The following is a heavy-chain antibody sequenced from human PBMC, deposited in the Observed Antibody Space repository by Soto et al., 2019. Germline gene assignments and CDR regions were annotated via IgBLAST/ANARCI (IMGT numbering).Heavy chain of an antibody. CDR1: GDTISSSSDA. V-gene: IGHV6-1*01. CDR3: ASNSWNFVTARDY. Sequence: QSQTLSLTCVISGDTISSSSDAWIWVRQSPSRGLEWLGRTYYRSQFFYDYGISVRSRININVDTSKNHFSLQLNAVTPEDTAVYYCASNSWNFVTARDYWGQGILVTVS. CDR2: TYYRSQFFY. J-gene: IGHJ4*02. D-gene: IGHD1-7*01.